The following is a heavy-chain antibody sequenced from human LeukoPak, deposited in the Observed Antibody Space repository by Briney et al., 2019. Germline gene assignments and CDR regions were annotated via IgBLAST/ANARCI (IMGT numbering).Heavy chain of an antibody. CDR3: ARDGQTGTTVY. J-gene: IGHJ4*02. Sequence: GGSLRLSCAASGFTFSSYSMNWVRQAPGKGLEWVSSISSSSYIYYADSVKGRFTISRDNAKNSLHLQMNSLRAEDTAVYYCARDGQTGTTVYWGQGTLVTVSS. CDR2: ISSSSYI. V-gene: IGHV3-21*01. D-gene: IGHD1-7*01. CDR1: GFTFSSYS.